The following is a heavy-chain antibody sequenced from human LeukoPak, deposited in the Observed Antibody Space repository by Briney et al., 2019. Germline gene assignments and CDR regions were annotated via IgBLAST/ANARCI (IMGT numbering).Heavy chain of an antibody. CDR3: ARVGYGYSSSHFDY. CDR1: GGSFSGYY. Sequence: KTSETLSLTCAVYGGSFSGYYWSWIRQPPGKGLEWIGEINHSGSTNYNPSLKSRVTISVDTSKNQFSLKLSSVTAADTAVYYCARVGYGYSSSHFDYWGQGTLVTVSS. D-gene: IGHD6-6*01. J-gene: IGHJ4*02. V-gene: IGHV4-34*01. CDR2: INHSGST.